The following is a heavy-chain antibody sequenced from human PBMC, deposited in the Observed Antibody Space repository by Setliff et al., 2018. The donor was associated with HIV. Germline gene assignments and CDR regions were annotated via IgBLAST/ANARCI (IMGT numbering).Heavy chain of an antibody. J-gene: IGHJ3*01. V-gene: IGHV1-18*01. CDR1: GYRFSSYG. D-gene: IGHD6-13*01. Sequence: ASVKVSCKAPGYRFSSYGITWVRHAPGQGLEWMGWINVHNGDTKFAQRFQDRLTMTTDTSTTTAYMDLRSLRSDDTAIYYCARGLPADGYAFDLWGQGTMVTVS. CDR2: INVHNGDT. CDR3: ARGLPADGYAFDL.